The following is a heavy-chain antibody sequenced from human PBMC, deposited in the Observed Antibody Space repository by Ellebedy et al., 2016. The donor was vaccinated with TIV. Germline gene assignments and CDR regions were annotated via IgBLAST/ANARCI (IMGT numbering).Heavy chain of an antibody. CDR3: ARGSPHDN. CDR1: GYTFTSFP. J-gene: IGHJ4*02. V-gene: IGHV1-3*04. Sequence: AASLKVSCKASGYTFTSFPMHWVGQAPGQRLEWMGWRSIGNGNTKYSQKFQDRVSITRDTSATTAYMELSSLSSEDTAIYYCARGSPHDNWGQGTLVTVSS. CDR2: RSIGNGNT.